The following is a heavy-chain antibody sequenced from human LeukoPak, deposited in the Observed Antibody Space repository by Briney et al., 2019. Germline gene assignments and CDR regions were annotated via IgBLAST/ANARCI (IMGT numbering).Heavy chain of an antibody. V-gene: IGHV3-7*01. D-gene: IGHD4-17*01. CDR2: INQVASEK. Sequence: GGSLRLSCAASGFTISFYWMSWVRQAPGKGLEWVANINQVASEKNYVDSVKGRFTISRDNAKNTLYLQMNSLSAEDTAVYYCVRDRAVSPFPPDAFDMWGQGTMVTVAS. CDR3: VRDRAVSPFPPDAFDM. J-gene: IGHJ3*02. CDR1: GFTISFYW.